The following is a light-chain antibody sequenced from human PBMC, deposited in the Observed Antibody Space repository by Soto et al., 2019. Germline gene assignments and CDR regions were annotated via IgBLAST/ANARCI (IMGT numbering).Light chain of an antibody. J-gene: IGKJ1*01. CDR2: KAS. Sequence: DIQMTQSPSTLSGSVGDRVTITFRASQTISSWLAWYQQKPGKAPKLLIYKASTLKSGVPSRFSGTGSGTEFTFSITSLQPEDFGTYYCQQCYMGWTFGQGTKVDIK. CDR3: QQCYMGWT. V-gene: IGKV1-5*03. CDR1: QTISSW.